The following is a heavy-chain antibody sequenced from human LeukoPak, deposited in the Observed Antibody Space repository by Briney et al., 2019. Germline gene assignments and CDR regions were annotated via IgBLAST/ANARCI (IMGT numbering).Heavy chain of an antibody. CDR1: GFTFSSYA. J-gene: IGHJ4*02. D-gene: IGHD3-10*01. Sequence: PGGSLRLSCAASGFTFSSYAMSWVRQAPGKGLEWGSAISGSGGSTYYADSVKGRFTISRDNSKNTLYLQMNSLRAEDTAVYYCAKGRYGSGTYFNYWGQGRLVTVSS. V-gene: IGHV3-23*01. CDR2: ISGSGGST. CDR3: AKGRYGSGTYFNY.